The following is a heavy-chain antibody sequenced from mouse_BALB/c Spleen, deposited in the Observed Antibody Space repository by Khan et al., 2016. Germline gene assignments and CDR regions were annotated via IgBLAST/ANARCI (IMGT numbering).Heavy chain of an antibody. CDR1: GYSITSDYA. V-gene: IGHV3-2*02. CDR3: AGQLGY. CDR2: ISYSGST. Sequence: EVQLQESGPGLVKPSQSLSLTCTVTGYSITSDYAWNWIRQFPGNQLEWMGYISYSGSTSYNPSLKSRISITRDTSKNQFFLQLNSVTTEDTATYYCAGQLGYRGQGTTLTVSP. J-gene: IGHJ2*01.